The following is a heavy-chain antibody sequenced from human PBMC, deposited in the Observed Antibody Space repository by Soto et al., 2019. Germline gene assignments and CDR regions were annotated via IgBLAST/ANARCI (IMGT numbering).Heavy chain of an antibody. CDR2: IYYSGSTYYN. J-gene: IGHJ4*02. Sequence: TLSLTCTVSGCSISSGGYYWSWIRQHPGKGLEWIGYIYYSGSTYYNYYNPSLKSRVTISVDTSKNQFSLKLSSVTAADTAVYYCARTPLLWGQGTLVTVSS. V-gene: IGHV4-31*03. D-gene: IGHD1-26*01. CDR1: GCSISSGGYY. CDR3: ARTPLL.